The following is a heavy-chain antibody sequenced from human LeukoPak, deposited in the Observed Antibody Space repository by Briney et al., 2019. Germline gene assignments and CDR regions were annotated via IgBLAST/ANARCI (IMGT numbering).Heavy chain of an antibody. V-gene: IGHV1-46*01. CDR3: ARDGVAGVYYFDY. Sequence: ASVKVSCTASGYTFTTYYMHWVRHAPGQGLEWMGIINPSGGSTSYAQKFQGRVIMTRDMSTSTVYMELNSLRSEDTAVYYCARDGVAGVYYFDYWGQGTLVTVSS. CDR1: GYTFTTYY. CDR2: INPSGGST. D-gene: IGHD6-19*01. J-gene: IGHJ4*02.